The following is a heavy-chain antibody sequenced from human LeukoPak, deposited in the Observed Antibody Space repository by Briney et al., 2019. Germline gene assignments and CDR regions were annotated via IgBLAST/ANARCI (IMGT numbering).Heavy chain of an antibody. V-gene: IGHV4-4*02. D-gene: IGHD1-1*01. CDR2: IYHSGST. CDR3: ASVQEPWGPDY. J-gene: IGHJ4*02. Sequence: SETLSLTCAVSGGSVSSNNWWSWVRQAPGKGLEWIGEIYHSGSTNYNPSLKSRVTISVDKSKNQFSLKLSSVTAADTAVYYCASVQEPWGPDYWGQGTLVTVSS. CDR1: GGSVSSNNW.